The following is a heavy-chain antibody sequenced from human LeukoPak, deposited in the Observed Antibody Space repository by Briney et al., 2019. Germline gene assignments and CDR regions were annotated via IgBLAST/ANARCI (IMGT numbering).Heavy chain of an antibody. Sequence: TGGSLRLSCAASGFTFSNFWMSWVRLTPGMGLEWVANIKPDGSEKYYMDSVKGRFTISRDNAKKSMYLQMNFLRAEDTALYYCAKTTLAVAGTGYAFDMWGQGTMVTVSS. J-gene: IGHJ3*02. CDR2: IKPDGSEK. CDR1: GFTFSNFW. D-gene: IGHD6-19*01. V-gene: IGHV3-7*01. CDR3: AKTTLAVAGTGYAFDM.